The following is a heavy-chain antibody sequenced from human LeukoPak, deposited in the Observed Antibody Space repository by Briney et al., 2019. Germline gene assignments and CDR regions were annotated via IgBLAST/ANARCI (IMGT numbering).Heavy chain of an antibody. V-gene: IGHV3-48*02. CDR2: ISSSSSTI. D-gene: IGHD3-16*01. CDR1: GFTFSSYS. CDR3: ARVGGYLDYYYYGMDV. Sequence: QSGGSLRLSCAASGFTFSSYSMNWVRKAPGKGLEWVSYISSSSSTIYYADSVKGRFTISRDNAKNSLYLQMNSLRDEDTAVYYCARVGGYLDYYYYGMDVWGQGTTVTVSS. J-gene: IGHJ6*02.